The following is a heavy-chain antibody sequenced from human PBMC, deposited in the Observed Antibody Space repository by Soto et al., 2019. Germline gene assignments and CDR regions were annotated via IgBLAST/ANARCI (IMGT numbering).Heavy chain of an antibody. D-gene: IGHD5-12*01. J-gene: IGHJ3*01. V-gene: IGHV3-23*01. CDR2: IGGRGNSA. CDR1: GFIFTNYA. CDR3: VREGRGSFYX. Sequence: PGGSLILSCAASGFIFTNYAMNWVRQAPGKGLERVSVIGGRGNSAYYADSVQGRFTISRDNSKNTLSLQMSSLTADETAIHYCVREGRGSFYXWGRGTMFTV.